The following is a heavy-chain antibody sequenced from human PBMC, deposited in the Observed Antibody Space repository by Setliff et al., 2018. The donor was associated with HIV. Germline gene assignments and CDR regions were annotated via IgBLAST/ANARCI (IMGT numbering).Heavy chain of an antibody. CDR1: GGSISSLY. V-gene: IGHV4-59*11. Sequence: SETLSLTCTVSGGSISSLYWTWIRQPPGKGLEWIGYINYSGTTNYNLSLKSRVTISVDTSKNQFSLKLSSVTAADTAVYYCARHRGGSSWENWFDPWGQGTLVTVSS. CDR3: ARHRGGSSWENWFDP. CDR2: INYSGTT. D-gene: IGHD6-13*01. J-gene: IGHJ5*02.